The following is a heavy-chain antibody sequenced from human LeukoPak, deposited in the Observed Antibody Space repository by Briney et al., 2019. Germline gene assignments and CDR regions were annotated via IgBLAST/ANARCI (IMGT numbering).Heavy chain of an antibody. D-gene: IGHD3-16*01. CDR2: IYPGDSDT. CDR1: GYGFNTDW. Sequence: GESLKISFKGSGYGFNTDWIGWVRQMPGKGLEWMGIIYPGDSDTRYSPSFQGQVTISADMSISTAYLQWSSLKTSDPAMYYCARRGGARVVDYWGQGTLVTVSS. J-gene: IGHJ4*02. CDR3: ARRGGARVVDY. V-gene: IGHV5-51*01.